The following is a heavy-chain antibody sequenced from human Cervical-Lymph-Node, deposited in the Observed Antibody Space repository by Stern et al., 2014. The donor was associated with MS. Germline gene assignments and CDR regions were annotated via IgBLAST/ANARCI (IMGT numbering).Heavy chain of an antibody. CDR3: AKQYFDSSGYSYYYGMDV. D-gene: IGHD3-22*01. Sequence: EEQLVESGGDLVQPGGSLRLSCAASGFTFNKYAMNWVRQAPGKGLEWVSTISGRGSSIYYADSVKGRFTISRDNSENTLYLQMHSLRAEDTAIYYCAKQYFDSSGYSYYYGMDVWGQGTTVTVSS. J-gene: IGHJ6*02. V-gene: IGHV3-23*04. CDR1: GFTFNKYA. CDR2: ISGRGSSI.